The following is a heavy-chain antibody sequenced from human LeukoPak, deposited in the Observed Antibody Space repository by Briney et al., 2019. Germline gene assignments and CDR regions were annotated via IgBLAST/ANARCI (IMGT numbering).Heavy chain of an antibody. CDR2: VTSSGSRT. D-gene: IGHD4-23*01. Sequence: GGSLRHSCAACGFTFSSYALSWVRQAPGKGLEWVSTVTSSGSRTHYADSVKGRFTISRDNSKNTLYLQMNSLRAEDAAVYYCAKMSPVGGKSKDWGQASLVTVSS. J-gene: IGHJ4*01. V-gene: IGHV3-23*01. CDR1: GFTFSSYA. CDR3: AKMSPVGGKSKD.